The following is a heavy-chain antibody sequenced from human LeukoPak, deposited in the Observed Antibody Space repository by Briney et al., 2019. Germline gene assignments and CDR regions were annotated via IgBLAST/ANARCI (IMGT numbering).Heavy chain of an antibody. CDR3: ASGPRWVGAAWAHSFDI. Sequence: SGGSLRLSCLDSGFTFSSYWMSWVRQAPGKGLEWMANIKQDGSDKYYVDSVKGRFTISRDNAKNSLYLQMNSLRAEDTAVYFCASGPRWVGAAWAHSFDIWGQGTMVTVSS. V-gene: IGHV3-7*01. J-gene: IGHJ3*02. D-gene: IGHD2-15*01. CDR1: GFTFSSYW. CDR2: IKQDGSDK.